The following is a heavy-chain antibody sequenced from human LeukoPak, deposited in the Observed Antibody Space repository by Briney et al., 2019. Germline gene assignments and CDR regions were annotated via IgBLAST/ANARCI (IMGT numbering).Heavy chain of an antibody. Sequence: GGSLRLSCAASGFTFSSYAMSWVRQAPGKGLEWVSTIFNSGGSTYYADSVKGRFTISRDNSKNTLYLQMNSLRAEDTAVYYCAKAIVVVTAIHHDAFDIWGQGTMVTVSS. V-gene: IGHV3-23*01. D-gene: IGHD2-21*02. J-gene: IGHJ3*02. CDR3: AKAIVVVTAIHHDAFDI. CDR2: IFNSGGST. CDR1: GFTFSSYA.